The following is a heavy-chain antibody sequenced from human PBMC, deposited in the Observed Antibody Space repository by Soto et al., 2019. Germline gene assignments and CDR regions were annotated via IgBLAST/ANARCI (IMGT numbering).Heavy chain of an antibody. D-gene: IGHD1-26*01. CDR1: GFTFDYYW. Sequence: EVQLVESGGGLVQPGASLRLSCAASGFTFDYYWMHLVRQAPGKGLVWVSRIYSDGTSTTYADSVQGRCTISRDNAKNTVSLQMNSLRADDTAVYYCARGDRGACDRWGQGTVVTVSS. CDR2: IYSDGTST. V-gene: IGHV3-74*01. J-gene: IGHJ3*01. CDR3: ARGDRGACDR.